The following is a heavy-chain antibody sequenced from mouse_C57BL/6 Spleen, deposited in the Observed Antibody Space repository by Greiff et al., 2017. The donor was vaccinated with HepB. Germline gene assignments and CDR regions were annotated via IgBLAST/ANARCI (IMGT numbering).Heavy chain of an antibody. J-gene: IGHJ2*01. Sequence: EVQLQQSGPELVKPGASVKISCKASGYTFTDYYMNWVKQSHGKSLEWIGDINPNNGGTSYNQKFKGKATLTVDKSSSTAYMELRSLTSEDSAVYYCASERDYLFDYWGQGTTLTVSS. CDR3: ASERDYLFDY. V-gene: IGHV1-26*01. CDR1: GYTFTDYY. CDR2: INPNNGGT. D-gene: IGHD2-4*01.